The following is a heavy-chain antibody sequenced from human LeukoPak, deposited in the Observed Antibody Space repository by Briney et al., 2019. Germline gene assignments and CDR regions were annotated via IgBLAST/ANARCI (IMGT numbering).Heavy chain of an antibody. J-gene: IGHJ4*02. V-gene: IGHV4-61*09. CDR3: ARDVLFFYDSSAYPNDY. CDR2: IYTSGST. CDR1: GASISSGSYY. D-gene: IGHD3-22*01. Sequence: PSETLSLTCTVSGASISSGSYYWSWIRQPAGKGLEWIGHIYTSGSTNYNPSLKSRVTISVDKSKNQFSLRLSSVTAADTAMYYCARDVLFFYDSSAYPNDYWGQGTLVTVSS.